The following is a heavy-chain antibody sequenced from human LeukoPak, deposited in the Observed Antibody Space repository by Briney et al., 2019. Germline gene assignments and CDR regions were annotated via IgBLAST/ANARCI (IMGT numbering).Heavy chain of an antibody. V-gene: IGHV3-23*01. CDR1: GFSFSSYA. J-gene: IGHJ4*02. Sequence: GGSLRLSCAASGFSFSSYAMSWVRQAPDKGLEWVSAITGSVGSTYYANSVKGRFTISRDNSKNTLSLQMDSLRVEDTAVYYCAKAVLRGGYYFDYWGQGTLVTVSS. CDR2: ITGSVGST. D-gene: IGHD3-10*01. CDR3: AKAVLRGGYYFDY.